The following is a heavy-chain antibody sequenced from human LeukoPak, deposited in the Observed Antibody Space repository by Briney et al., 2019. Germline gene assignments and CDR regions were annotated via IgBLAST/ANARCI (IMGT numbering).Heavy chain of an antibody. CDR2: ISSSSSYI. CDR1: GFTFSSYS. D-gene: IGHD6-13*01. Sequence: PGGSLRLSCSASGFTFSSYSMNWVRPAPGKGLECVSSISSSSSYIYYADSVTGRFTISSDKAKNSLYLQMNSLRAEDTAVYYWARAHRSLITAAATLTYGGQGTLVTVSS. J-gene: IGHJ4*02. V-gene: IGHV3-21*01. CDR3: ARAHRSLITAAATLTY.